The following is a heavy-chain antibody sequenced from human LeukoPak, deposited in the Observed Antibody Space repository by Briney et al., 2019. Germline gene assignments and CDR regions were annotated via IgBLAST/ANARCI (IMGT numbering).Heavy chain of an antibody. Sequence: SETLSLTCTVSGGSISSYYWSWIRQPPGKGLEWIGYIYYSGNTNYNPSLKSRLTMSVNTSRNQFSLRLNSVTAADTAVYYCARGNDYGDYADYWGRGTLVTVSS. V-gene: IGHV4-59*12. J-gene: IGHJ4*02. CDR3: ARGNDYGDYADY. CDR1: GGSISSYY. CDR2: IYYSGNT. D-gene: IGHD4-17*01.